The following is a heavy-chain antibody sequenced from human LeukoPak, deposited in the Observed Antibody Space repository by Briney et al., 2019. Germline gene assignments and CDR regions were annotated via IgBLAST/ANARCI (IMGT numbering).Heavy chain of an antibody. J-gene: IGHJ4*02. V-gene: IGHV4-59*01. CDR1: GGSISIYY. Sequence: SETLSLTCAVSGGSISIYYWTWIRQIPGKGLEWIGYIYYTGTTNYNPLFESRATISVDTSKNQFSLKLTSVTAADTAVYFCARGEDFERYYLAYWGQGTLVTVSS. D-gene: IGHD3-9*01. CDR2: IYYTGTT. CDR3: ARGEDFERYYLAY.